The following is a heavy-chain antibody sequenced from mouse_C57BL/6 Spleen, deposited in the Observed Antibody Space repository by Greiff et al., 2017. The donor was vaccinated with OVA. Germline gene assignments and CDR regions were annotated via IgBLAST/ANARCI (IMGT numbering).Heavy chain of an antibody. V-gene: IGHV1-82*01. CDR2: IYPGDGDT. J-gene: IGHJ4*01. CDR3: EPQPDY. CDR1: GYAFSSSW. Sequence: QVQLQQSGPELVKPGASVKLSCKASGYAFSSSWMNWVKQRPGKGLEWIGRIYPGDGDTNYNGKFKGKATLTADKSSSTAYMQHSSLTSEDSAVYFCEPQPDYWGQGTSVTVSS. D-gene: IGHD6-1*01.